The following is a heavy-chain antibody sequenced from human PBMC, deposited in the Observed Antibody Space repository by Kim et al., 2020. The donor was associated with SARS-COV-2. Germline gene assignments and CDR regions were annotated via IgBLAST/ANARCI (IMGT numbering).Heavy chain of an antibody. CDR3: AKERYSSSWYFGYSSGRGIDY. CDR1: GFTFSSYG. J-gene: IGHJ4*02. V-gene: IGHV3-33*06. D-gene: IGHD6-13*01. CDR2: IWYDGSNK. Sequence: GGSLRLSCAASGFTFSSYGMHWVRQAPGKGLEWVAVIWYDGSNKYYADSVKGRFTISRDNSKNTLYLQMNSLRAEDTAVYYCAKERYSSSWYFGYSSGRGIDYWGQGTLVTVSS.